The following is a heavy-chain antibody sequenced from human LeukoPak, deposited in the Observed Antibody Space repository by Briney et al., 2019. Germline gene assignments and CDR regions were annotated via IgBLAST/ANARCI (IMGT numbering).Heavy chain of an antibody. CDR1: GGSISSYY. CDR3: ARDSAWISGWDYYYYMDV. CDR2: IYTSGST. J-gene: IGHJ6*03. V-gene: IGHV4-4*07. D-gene: IGHD6-19*01. Sequence: SETLSLTCTVSGGSISSYYWSWIRQPAGKGLEWIGRIYTSGSTNYNPSLKSRVTMSVDTSKNQFSLKLSSVTAADKAVYYCARDSAWISGWDYYYYMDVWGKGTTVTISS.